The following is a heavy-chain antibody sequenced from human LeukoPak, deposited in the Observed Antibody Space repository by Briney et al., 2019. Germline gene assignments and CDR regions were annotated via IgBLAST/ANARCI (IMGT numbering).Heavy chain of an antibody. Sequence: ASVKVSCKASGYTFTSYGISWVRQAPGQGLAWMGWISAYNGNTNYAQKLQGRVTMTTDTSTSTAYMELRSLRSDDTAVYYCARVYYYGSGRIYYYYGMDVWGQGTTVTVSS. D-gene: IGHD3-10*01. V-gene: IGHV1-18*01. CDR3: ARVYYYGSGRIYYYYGMDV. CDR1: GYTFTSYG. J-gene: IGHJ6*02. CDR2: ISAYNGNT.